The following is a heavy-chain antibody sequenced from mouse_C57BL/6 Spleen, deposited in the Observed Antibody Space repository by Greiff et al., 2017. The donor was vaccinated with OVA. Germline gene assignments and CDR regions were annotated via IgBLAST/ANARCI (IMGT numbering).Heavy chain of an antibody. J-gene: IGHJ2*01. CDR1: GFSLTSYG. V-gene: IGHV2-2*01. D-gene: IGHD1-1*01. CDR2: IWSGGST. Sequence: VQLQQSGPGLVQPSQSLSITCTVSGFSLTSYGVHWVRQSPGKGLEWLGVIWSGGSTDYNAAFISRLSISKDNSTSQVFFKMNSLQADDTAIYYCARNEGYYYGSSGYFDYWGQGTTLTVSS. CDR3: ARNEGYYYGSSGYFDY.